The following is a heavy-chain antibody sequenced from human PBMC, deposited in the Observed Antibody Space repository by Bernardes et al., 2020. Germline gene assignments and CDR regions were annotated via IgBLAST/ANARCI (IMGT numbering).Heavy chain of an antibody. D-gene: IGHD5-12*01. CDR2: IRSKAYGGTT. CDR3: TRDPEGQGIVATSFDY. Sequence: ARSLSCTSAGVTFADYAMSWFRQAPGKGLDWVGFIRSKAYGGTTEYAASVKGRFTISRDDSKSIAYLQMNSLKTEDTAVYYCTRDPEGQGIVATSFDYWGQGTLVTVSS. CDR1: GVTFADYA. J-gene: IGHJ4*02. V-gene: IGHV3-49*03.